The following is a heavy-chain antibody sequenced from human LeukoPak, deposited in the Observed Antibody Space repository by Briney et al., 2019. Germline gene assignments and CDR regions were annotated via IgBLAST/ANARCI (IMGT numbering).Heavy chain of an antibody. CDR2: VYYSGNI. V-gene: IGHV4-39*07. CDR1: GGSISTSSFY. J-gene: IGHJ5*02. D-gene: IGHD1-7*01. Sequence: SETLSLTCSVSGGSISTSSFYWAWIRQPPGKGLEWIASVYYSGNIYYNSSLRRRVTMSMDTSKNQFSLNLKSVTAADTAVYYCARDSLGTGFDPWGQGTLVTVSS. CDR3: ARDSLGTGFDP.